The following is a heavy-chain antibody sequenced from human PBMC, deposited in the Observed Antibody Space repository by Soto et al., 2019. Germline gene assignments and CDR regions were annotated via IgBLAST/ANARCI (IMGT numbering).Heavy chain of an antibody. J-gene: IGHJ4*02. CDR3: AKDLCSCTSCYADY. CDR1: GFTFSSYG. D-gene: IGHD2-2*01. Sequence: QVQLVESGGGVVQPGRSLRLSCAASGFTFSSYGMHWGRQAPGKGLEWVAVISYDGSNKYYADSVKGRFTISRDNSKNSLYLQMNSLRAEDTAVYYCAKDLCSCTSCYADYWGQGTLVTVSS. CDR2: ISYDGSNK. V-gene: IGHV3-30*18.